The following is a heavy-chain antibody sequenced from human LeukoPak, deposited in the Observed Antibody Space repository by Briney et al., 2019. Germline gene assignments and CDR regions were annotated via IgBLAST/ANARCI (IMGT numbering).Heavy chain of an antibody. J-gene: IGHJ4*02. D-gene: IGHD4-17*01. Sequence: GGSLRLSCVASGFTFSSHSMNWVRQAPGKGLEWVASISSGSDHIYYADSVKGRFTISRDNSKNTLYLQMNSLRAEDTAVYYCAKPRLRGVSYYFDYWGQGTLVTVSS. CDR1: GFTFSSHS. CDR3: AKPRLRGVSYYFDY. CDR2: ISSGSDHI. V-gene: IGHV3-21*01.